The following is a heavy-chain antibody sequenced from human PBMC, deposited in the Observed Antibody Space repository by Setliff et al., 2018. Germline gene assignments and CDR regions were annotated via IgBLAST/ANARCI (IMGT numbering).Heavy chain of an antibody. J-gene: IGHJ4*02. Sequence: PSETLSLTCSVYGGSLTTYYWGWIRQPPGKGLEWIGEINHSESTNCNPALKSRVTISIDTSRNQFSLKLNSVTAADTAVYYCAADYSDRDSFDYWGQGTLVTVSS. CDR2: INHSEST. CDR1: GGSLTTYY. D-gene: IGHD4-17*01. CDR3: AADYSDRDSFDY. V-gene: IGHV4-34*01.